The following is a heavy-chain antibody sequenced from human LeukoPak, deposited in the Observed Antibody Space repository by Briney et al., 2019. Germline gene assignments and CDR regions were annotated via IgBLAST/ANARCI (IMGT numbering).Heavy chain of an antibody. CDR2: ISGSSNYI. CDR3: AGTPSRNWFDP. CDR1: GFTFSTYS. V-gene: IGHV3-21*01. Sequence: GGSLRLSCAASGFTFSTYSMNWVRQAPGEGLEWVSSISGSSNYIYYADSVKGRFTTSRDNAKNSLYLQMNSLRAEDTAVYYCAGTPSRNWFDPWGQGTLVTVSS. J-gene: IGHJ5*02.